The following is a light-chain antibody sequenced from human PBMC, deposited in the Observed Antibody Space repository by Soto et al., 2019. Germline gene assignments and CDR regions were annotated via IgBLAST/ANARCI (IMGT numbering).Light chain of an antibody. J-gene: IGKJ1*01. CDR2: AAS. CDR1: QGITNY. V-gene: IGKV1-39*01. CDR3: QQGHTFPWT. Sequence: DIPMPQAPSSLSASVGDRGTITCRASQGITNYLNWYQQKLGQAPRLLIYAASTLESGVPSRFSGSGSETDFTLSITSLQPEDFATYYCQQGHTFPWTFGQGTKV.